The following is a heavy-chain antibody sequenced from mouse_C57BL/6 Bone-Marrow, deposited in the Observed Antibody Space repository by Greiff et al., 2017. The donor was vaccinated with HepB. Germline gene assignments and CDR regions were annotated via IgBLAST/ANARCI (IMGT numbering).Heavy chain of an antibody. CDR1: GYAFSSSW. D-gene: IGHD3-2*02. CDR3: ARTDSSGHFDY. V-gene: IGHV1-82*01. J-gene: IGHJ2*01. CDR2: IYPGDGDT. Sequence: VQLQQSGPELVKPGASVKISCKASGYAFSSSWMNWVKQRPGKGLEWIGRIYPGDGDTNYNGKFKGKATLTADKSSSTAYMQLSSLTSADSAVYFCARTDSSGHFDYWGQGTTLTVSS.